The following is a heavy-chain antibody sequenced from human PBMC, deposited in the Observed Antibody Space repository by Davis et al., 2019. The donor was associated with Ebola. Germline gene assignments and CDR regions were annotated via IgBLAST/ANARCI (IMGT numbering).Heavy chain of an antibody. Sequence: MPSETLSLTCTVSGGSISSSSYYWGWIRQPPGKGLEWIGSIYYSGSTYYNPSLKSRVTISVDTSKNQFSLKLSSVTAADTAVYYCARHSRRFLEWVFDYWGQGTLVTVSS. CDR1: GGSISSSSYY. D-gene: IGHD3-3*01. J-gene: IGHJ4*02. CDR3: ARHSRRFLEWVFDY. CDR2: IYYSGST. V-gene: IGHV4-39*01.